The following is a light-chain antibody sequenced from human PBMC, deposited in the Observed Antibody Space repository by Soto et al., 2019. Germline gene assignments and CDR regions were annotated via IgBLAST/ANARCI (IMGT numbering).Light chain of an antibody. V-gene: IGKV1-12*01. CDR1: ESVGNW. CDR2: TAS. CDR3: QQAKNFPLT. Sequence: DIQMSQSPSSVSASVGDTVTIACRASESVGNWLAWYQQKPGAAPRLLIYTASNLKRGVPSRFRGSGSGTVFTLTINNLQPEDFASYYCQQAKNFPLTFGGGTKVEMK. J-gene: IGKJ4*01.